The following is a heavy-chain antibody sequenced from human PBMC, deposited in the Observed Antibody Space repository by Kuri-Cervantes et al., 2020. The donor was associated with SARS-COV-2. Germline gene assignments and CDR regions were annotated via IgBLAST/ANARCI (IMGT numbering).Heavy chain of an antibody. D-gene: IGHD6-6*01. J-gene: IGHJ3*02. CDR2: IIPIFGTA. CDR1: GGTFSSYA. CDR3: ARGGESSSSLPIVFYI. V-gene: IGHV1-69*05. Sequence: SVKVSCKASGGTFSSYAISWVRQAPGQGLEWMGGIIPIFGTANYAQKFQGRVTITTDESTSTAYMELSSLRSEDTAVYYCARGGESSSSLPIVFYIWGQGTMVTVSS.